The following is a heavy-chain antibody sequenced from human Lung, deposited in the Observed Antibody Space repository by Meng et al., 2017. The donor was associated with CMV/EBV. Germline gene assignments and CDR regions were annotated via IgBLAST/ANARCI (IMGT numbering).Heavy chain of an antibody. Sequence: GGSLRLXCAASGFTFSSYGMHWVRQAPGKGLEWVAFIRYDGSNKYYADSVKGRFTISRDNSKNTLYLQMNSLRAEDTAVYYCAKDLGRDAYYDFWSGPPPPGFDYWGQGXLVTVSS. J-gene: IGHJ4*02. CDR3: AKDLGRDAYYDFWSGPPPPGFDY. V-gene: IGHV3-30*02. CDR1: GFTFSSYG. D-gene: IGHD3-3*01. CDR2: IRYDGSNK.